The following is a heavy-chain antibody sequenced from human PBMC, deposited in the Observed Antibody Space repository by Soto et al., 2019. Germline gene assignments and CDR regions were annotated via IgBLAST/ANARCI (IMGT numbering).Heavy chain of an antibody. D-gene: IGHD1-26*01. J-gene: IGHJ4*02. CDR3: VREGYSGSYAAF. CDR1: GSTFSNYD. Sequence: QVQLVQSGGGVVQPGRTLSLSCEASGSTFSNYDMDWVRQAPGKGLEWVAIISFDGSKTYYADSVKGRFTVSRDNSKNTLFLQMHSLRPDDTATYYCVREGYSGSYAAFWGQGSLVTVSS. V-gene: IGHV3-30*03. CDR2: ISFDGSKT.